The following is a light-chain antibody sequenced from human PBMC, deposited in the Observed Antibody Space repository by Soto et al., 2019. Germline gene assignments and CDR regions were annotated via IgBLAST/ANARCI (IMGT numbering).Light chain of an antibody. CDR2: EVT. CDR1: SSDVGAYKY. Sequence: QSVLTQPASVSGSPGQSITISCTGTSSDVGAYKYVSWYQQHPGKAPKLMIYEVTNRPSGVSARFSGSKSGNTASLTISGLQAEDEADYYCCSYTVTSTWLFGGGTKVT. V-gene: IGLV2-14*01. J-gene: IGLJ3*02. CDR3: CSYTVTSTWL.